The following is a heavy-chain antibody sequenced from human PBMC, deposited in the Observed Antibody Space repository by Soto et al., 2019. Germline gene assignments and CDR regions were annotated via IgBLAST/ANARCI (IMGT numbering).Heavy chain of an antibody. D-gene: IGHD2-2*01. CDR1: WGTFTNYA. J-gene: IGHJ6*02. CDR2: IIPIFGTP. Sequence: SVKVSFQASWGTFTNYAFSWVRQDPGQGLEWMGGIIPIFGTPDYAQKFQGRVTITADESTRTASMELSSLRSDDTAVYYCARERSVGYCITTTCPKPFYYYAMDVWGQGTTVTVSS. CDR3: ARERSVGYCITTTCPKPFYYYAMDV. V-gene: IGHV1-69*13.